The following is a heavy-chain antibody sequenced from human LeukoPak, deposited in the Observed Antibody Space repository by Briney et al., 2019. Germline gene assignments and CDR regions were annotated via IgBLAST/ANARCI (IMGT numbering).Heavy chain of an antibody. D-gene: IGHD4-11*01. CDR2: INTDNGNT. Sequence: ASVKVSCKASGYTFNTYSMNWVRQAPGQRLEWMGWINTDNGNTNFAQKFQGRVTVTTDTSTSTAFMELRSLTSDDTAVYYCARLSTATRGKVDLWGQGTLVTVSS. CDR1: GYTFNTYS. CDR3: ARLSTATRGKVDL. J-gene: IGHJ5*02. V-gene: IGHV1-18*01.